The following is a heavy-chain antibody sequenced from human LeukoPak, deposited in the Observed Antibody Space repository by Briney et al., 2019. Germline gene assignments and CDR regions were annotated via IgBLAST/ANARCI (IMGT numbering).Heavy chain of an antibody. CDR2: IYYSGNT. Sequence: SETLSLTCTVSGGSISSSGSYWGWIRQPPGKGLEWIGSIYYSGNTYNPSLKSRVTISVDTSKNQFSLNLTSVNAADTAVYYCGYCSSTSCYTHGPYMDVWGKGTTVTVSS. CDR3: GYCSSTSCYTHGPYMDV. D-gene: IGHD2-2*02. CDR1: GGSISSSGSY. J-gene: IGHJ6*03. V-gene: IGHV4-39*07.